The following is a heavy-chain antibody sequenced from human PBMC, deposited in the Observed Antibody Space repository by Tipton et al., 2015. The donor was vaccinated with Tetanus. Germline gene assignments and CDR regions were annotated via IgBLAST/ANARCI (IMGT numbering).Heavy chain of an antibody. CDR2: IYYSGST. CDR3: ARDPSGGVRYFDY. D-gene: IGHD2-8*01. V-gene: IGHV4-61*08. CDR1: GASISSGAYY. J-gene: IGHJ4*02. Sequence: GLVKPSQTLSLICNVSGASISSGAYYWTWIRQHPGKGLEWIGYIYYSGSTNYNPSLKSRVTISVDTSKNQFSLKLSSVTAADTAVYYCARDPSGGVRYFDYWGQGTLVTVSS.